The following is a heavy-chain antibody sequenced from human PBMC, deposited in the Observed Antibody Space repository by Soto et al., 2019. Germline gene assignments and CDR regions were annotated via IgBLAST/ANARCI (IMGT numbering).Heavy chain of an antibody. D-gene: IGHD1-26*01. CDR1: GYTFTVYY. CDR2: INPKSGGT. CDR3: ARDLAKGGGSAGFDY. Sequence: ASVKVSCKASGYTFTVYYMHWVRQAPGQGLEWMGWINPKSGGTIYPQKFQGRVTMAWDTSISTAYTALTRLRSDDTAVYYCARDLAKGGGSAGFDYWGQGTLVTVSS. J-gene: IGHJ4*02. V-gene: IGHV1-2*02.